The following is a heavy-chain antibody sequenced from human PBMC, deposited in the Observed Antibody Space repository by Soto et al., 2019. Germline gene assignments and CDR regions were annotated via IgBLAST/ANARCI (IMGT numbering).Heavy chain of an antibody. D-gene: IGHD3-10*01. Sequence: GSLRLSCAASGFTFSSYAMSWVRQAPGKGLEWVSAISGSGGSTYYADSVKGRFTISRDNSKNTLYLQMNSLRAEDTAVYYCATRPYGSGSYWLDAFDIWGQGTMVTVSS. CDR2: ISGSGGST. CDR1: GFTFSSYA. CDR3: ATRPYGSGSYWLDAFDI. V-gene: IGHV3-23*01. J-gene: IGHJ3*02.